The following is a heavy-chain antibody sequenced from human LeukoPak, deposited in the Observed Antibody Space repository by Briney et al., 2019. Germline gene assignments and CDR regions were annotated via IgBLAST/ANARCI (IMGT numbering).Heavy chain of an antibody. CDR3: ARDPLSIVVVPAAMGLDY. D-gene: IGHD2-2*01. CDR2: INPNSGGT. J-gene: IGHJ4*02. V-gene: IGHV1-2*02. Sequence: ASVKVSCKASGYTFTGYYMHWVRQAPGQGLEWMGWINPNSGGTNYAQKFQGRVTMTRDTSISTAYMELSRLRSADTAVYYCARDPLSIVVVPAAMGLDYWGQGTLVTVSS. CDR1: GYTFTGYY.